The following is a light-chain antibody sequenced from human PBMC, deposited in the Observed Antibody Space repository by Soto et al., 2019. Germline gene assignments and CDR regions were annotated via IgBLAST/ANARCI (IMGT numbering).Light chain of an antibody. CDR2: DKN. CDR3: RTWASSISAVV. Sequence: QSVLTQPPSVSAAPGQKVTISCFGSSSNIGNNYLSCYQQLPGTAPKLLIYDKNKRPSGIPDRFSGSKSGTSATLGITGLQTGDEADYYCRTWASSISAVVFGGGTQLTVL. J-gene: IGLJ2*01. CDR1: SSNIGNNY. V-gene: IGLV1-51*01.